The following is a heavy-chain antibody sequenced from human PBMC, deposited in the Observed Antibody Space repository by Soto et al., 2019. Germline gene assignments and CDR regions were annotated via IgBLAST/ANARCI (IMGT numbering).Heavy chain of an antibody. CDR2: ISYDETNE. CDR3: AKNLRTTLSDYGMDV. J-gene: IGHJ6*02. CDR1: GFTFGSHG. V-gene: IGHV3-30*18. Sequence: QVQLVESGGGLVQPGGSLRLTCVASGFTFGSHGMHWVRQAPGKGLEWVAVISYDETNELYVDSVKGRFTISRDNSKSILYLQMNRLRPEDTAVYKCAKNLRTTLSDYGMDVWGQGTTVTVSS.